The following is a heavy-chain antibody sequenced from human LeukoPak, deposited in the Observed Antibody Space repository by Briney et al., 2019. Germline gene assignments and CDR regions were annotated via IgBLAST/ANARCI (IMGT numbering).Heavy chain of an antibody. V-gene: IGHV4-59*01. CDR3: ALRMVRGVIDWFDP. D-gene: IGHD3-10*01. J-gene: IGHJ5*02. Sequence: SETLSLTCTVPGDSISSYYWSWVRQPPGKGLEWVGYIYYSGSTNYNPSLKSRVTISVDTSKNQFSLKLSSVTAADTAVYYCALRMVRGVIDWFDPWGQGTLVTVSS. CDR2: IYYSGST. CDR1: GDSISSYY.